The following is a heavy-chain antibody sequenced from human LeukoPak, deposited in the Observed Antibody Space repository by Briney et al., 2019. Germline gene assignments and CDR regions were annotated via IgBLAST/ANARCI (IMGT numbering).Heavy chain of an antibody. CDR2: ISGDSIYI. CDR1: GFTFTSYS. CDR3: ARCSSTGCASSPLAGYLY. Sequence: GGSLRLSCAAAGFTFTSYSMNWVRQAPGRGLEWVSSISGDSIYIYYADSVRGRFTISRDNAKSSLFLQMNSLRAEDTAVYYCARCSSTGCASSPLAGYLYWGQGTLVTVSS. D-gene: IGHD2-2*01. V-gene: IGHV3-21*01. J-gene: IGHJ4*02.